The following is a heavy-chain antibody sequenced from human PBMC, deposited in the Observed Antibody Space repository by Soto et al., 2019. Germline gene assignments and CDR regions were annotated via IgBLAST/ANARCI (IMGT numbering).Heavy chain of an antibody. Sequence: GGPLRRSWSGSGCTSSRYAMSWGRQAAGKGLEWVSSISGSGGSTYYADSVKGRFTISRDNSKDTLYLQMSSLRAEDTVIYYCAKDQLGYGEYYFEYWGQGTLVTLSS. J-gene: IGHJ4*02. D-gene: IGHD5-18*01. CDR2: ISGSGGST. CDR1: GCTSSRYA. CDR3: AKDQLGYGEYYFEY. V-gene: IGHV3-23*01.